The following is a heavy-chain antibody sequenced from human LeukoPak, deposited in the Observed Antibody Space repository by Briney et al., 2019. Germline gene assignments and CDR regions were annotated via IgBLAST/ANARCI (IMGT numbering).Heavy chain of an antibody. CDR3: AREYGDQGTRNFDY. CDR2: IYTSGST. J-gene: IGHJ4*02. CDR1: GGSISSYY. D-gene: IGHD4-17*01. V-gene: IGHV4-4*07. Sequence: SETLSLTCTVSGGSISSYYWSWIRQPAGKGLEWIGRIYTSGSTNYSPSLKSRVTMSVDTSKTQFSLKLISVTAADTAVYYCAREYGDQGTRNFDYWGQGSLVTVSS.